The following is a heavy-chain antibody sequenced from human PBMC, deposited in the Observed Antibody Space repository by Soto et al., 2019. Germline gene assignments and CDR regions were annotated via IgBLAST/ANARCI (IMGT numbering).Heavy chain of an antibody. D-gene: IGHD3-16*01. CDR2: MYYSGGS. V-gene: IGHV4-59*01. CDR1: GASMSNYY. Sequence: QVQLQEWGPGLVKPSETLSLTCTVSGASMSNYYGSWVRQPPGKGLEWIGYMYYSGGSNSNPSLKGRVTISVDTSKNQISLKLTSVTAADTAVYYCVRSGHSFGGVMWGQGTLVTVSS. CDR3: VRSGHSFGGVM. J-gene: IGHJ4*02.